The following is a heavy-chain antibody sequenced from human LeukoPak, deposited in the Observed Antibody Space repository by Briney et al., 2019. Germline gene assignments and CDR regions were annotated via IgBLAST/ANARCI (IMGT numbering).Heavy chain of an antibody. CDR2: ISGSGGST. D-gene: IGHD3-10*01. CDR1: GFTFSSYA. Sequence: SGGSVRLSCADSGFTFSSYAMSWVRQAPGKGLEWVSAISGSGGSTYYADSVKGRFTISRDNSKNTLYLQMNSLRAEDTAVYYCAAPRVGSGSYYKGSYYYGMDVWGKGTTVTVSS. CDR3: AAPRVGSGSYYKGSYYYGMDV. V-gene: IGHV3-23*01. J-gene: IGHJ6*04.